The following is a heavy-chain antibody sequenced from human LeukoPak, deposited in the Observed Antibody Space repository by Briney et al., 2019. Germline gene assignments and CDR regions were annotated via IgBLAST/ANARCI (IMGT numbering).Heavy chain of an antibody. D-gene: IGHD4-11*01. J-gene: IGHJ4*02. Sequence: GRSLRLSCAASGFTISNYGFHWVRQPPGKGLEWVSVIWYDGSKKYYANSVKGRFTISRDNSKNTLYLQMNSLRVEDTAVYYCARDDSSFAPFDYWGQGTLVTVSS. V-gene: IGHV3-33*01. CDR3: ARDDSSFAPFDY. CDR2: IWYDGSKK. CDR1: GFTISNYG.